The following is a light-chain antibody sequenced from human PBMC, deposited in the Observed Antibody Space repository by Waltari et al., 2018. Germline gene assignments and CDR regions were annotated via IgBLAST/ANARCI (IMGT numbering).Light chain of an antibody. CDR1: SNDGGGYNY. V-gene: IGLV2-14*03. CDR2: DVS. J-gene: IGLJ1*01. Sequence: QSALTQPASVSGSPGQSITISCTGTSNDGGGYNYSPWYQQHPGKAPKLMIYDVSDRPSGVSNRFSGSKSGNTASLTISGLQAEDEAEYYCTSYATGSSYIFGGGTKVTVL. CDR3: TSYATGSSYI.